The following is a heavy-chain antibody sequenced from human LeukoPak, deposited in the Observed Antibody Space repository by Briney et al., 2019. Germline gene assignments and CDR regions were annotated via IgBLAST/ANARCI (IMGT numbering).Heavy chain of an antibody. J-gene: IGHJ6*02. CDR1: GFTFSSYG. D-gene: IGHD3-10*01. CDR2: IWYDGSNK. Sequence: GGSLRLSCAASGFTFSSYGMHWVRQAPGKGLEWVAVIWYDGSNKYYADSVKGRFTISRDNAKNSLYLQMNSLRAEDTAVYYCAREGPGRYYGSGSYAYYYYYGMDVWGQGTTVTVSS. V-gene: IGHV3-33*01. CDR3: AREGPGRYYGSGSYAYYYYYGMDV.